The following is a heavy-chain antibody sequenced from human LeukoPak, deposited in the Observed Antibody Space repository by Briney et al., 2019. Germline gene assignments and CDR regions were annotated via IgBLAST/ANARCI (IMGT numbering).Heavy chain of an antibody. V-gene: IGHV4-39*07. J-gene: IGHJ5*02. D-gene: IGHD3-10*01. CDR3: ARDLKSPTYYRNWSDP. CDR1: GGSISSSNYY. Sequence: PSETLSLTCSVSGGSISSSNYYWGWIRQPPGKGLEWIGSTCYSGSTYYNPSLKSRVTISLDTSKNQFSLKLSSVTAADTAVYYCARDLKSPTYYRNWSDPWGQGTLVTVSS. CDR2: TCYSGST.